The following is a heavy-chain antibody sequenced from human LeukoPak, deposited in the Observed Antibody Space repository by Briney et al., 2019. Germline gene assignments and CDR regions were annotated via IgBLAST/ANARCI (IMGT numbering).Heavy chain of an antibody. Sequence: GGSLRLSCAASGFTFSSYAMSWVRQAPGKGPEWVAFIRYDGSNKYYADSVKGRFTISRDNSKNTLYLQMNSLRPENTAVYYCARTVYDFWSGYSPIEPWGQGTLVTVSS. V-gene: IGHV3-30*02. D-gene: IGHD3-3*01. J-gene: IGHJ5*02. CDR2: IRYDGSNK. CDR3: ARTVYDFWSGYSPIEP. CDR1: GFTFSSYA.